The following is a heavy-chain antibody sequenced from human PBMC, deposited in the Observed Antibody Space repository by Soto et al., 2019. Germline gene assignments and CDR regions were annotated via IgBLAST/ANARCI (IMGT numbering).Heavy chain of an antibody. CDR1: GFSLTTSGVG. Sequence: QITLKESGPPLVKPTQTLTLTCTFSGFSLTTSGVGVGWIRQPPGKALEWLGLIYWDDDQRYSPSLKSRLTIXKXXSKNQVVLTMTNMDPVDTATYYCAHDYVGYYGMDVWGQGTTVTVSS. D-gene: IGHD4-17*01. J-gene: IGHJ6*02. CDR3: AHDYVGYYGMDV. V-gene: IGHV2-5*02. CDR2: IYWDDDQ.